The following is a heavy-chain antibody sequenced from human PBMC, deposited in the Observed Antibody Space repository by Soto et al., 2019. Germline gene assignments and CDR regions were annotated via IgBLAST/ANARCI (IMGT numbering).Heavy chain of an antibody. J-gene: IGHJ4*02. D-gene: IGHD2-2*01. CDR3: AKNKGGSYCSRTNCLYSFDS. CDR1: GFTFSTYA. Sequence: EVQVLESGGGLVQPGGSLRLSCAASGFTFSTYAMSWVRQAPGKGLGWVSTISDSGSTYYADSVKGRFTISRDNSKNTLYLEMNSLRAEDTAVYYCAKNKGGSYCSRTNCLYSFDSWGQGTLVTVSS. CDR2: ISDSGST. V-gene: IGHV3-23*01.